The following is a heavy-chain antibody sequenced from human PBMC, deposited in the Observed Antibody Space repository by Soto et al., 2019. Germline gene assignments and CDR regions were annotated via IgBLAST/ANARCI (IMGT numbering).Heavy chain of an antibody. CDR2: IIPILGIA. CDR3: ARRYCSSTSCYAYYGMDV. CDR1: GGTFSSYT. D-gene: IGHD2-2*01. V-gene: IGHV1-69*02. Sequence: QVQLVQSGAEVKKPGSSVKVSCKASGGTFSSYTISWVRQAPGQGLEWMGRIIPILGIANYAQKFQGRVTITADKSTSTAYMELSSLRSEDTAVYYCARRYCSSTSCYAYYGMDVWGQGTTVTVSS. J-gene: IGHJ6*02.